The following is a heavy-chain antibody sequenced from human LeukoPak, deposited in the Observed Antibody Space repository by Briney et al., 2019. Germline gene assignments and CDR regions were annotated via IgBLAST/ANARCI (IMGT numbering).Heavy chain of an antibody. CDR2: ISYDGSNK. V-gene: IGHV3-30*04. CDR3: AREMYCGGDCYPPSRYGMDV. Sequence: GGSLRLSCAASGFTFSSYAMHWVRQAPGKGLEWVAVISYDGSNKYYADSVKGRFTISRDNSKNTLYLQMNSLRAEDTAVYYCAREMYCGGDCYPPSRYGMDVWGQGTTVTVSS. J-gene: IGHJ6*02. D-gene: IGHD2-21*02. CDR1: GFTFSSYA.